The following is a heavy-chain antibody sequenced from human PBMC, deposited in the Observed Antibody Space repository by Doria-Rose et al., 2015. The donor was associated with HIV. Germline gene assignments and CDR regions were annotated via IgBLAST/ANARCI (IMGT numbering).Heavy chain of an antibody. V-gene: IGHV2-26*01. J-gene: IGHJ4*02. CDR2: IFSDDER. D-gene: IGHD6-13*01. CDR1: GVSLSSPGMG. CDR3: ARIKSSRWYHKYYFDF. Sequence: QVQLVQSGPVLVKPTETLTLTRTVSGVSLSSPGMGVSWIRQPPGKALEWLANIFSDDERSYKTSLKSRLTISRGTSNSQVVLTMTDMDPVDTATYYCARIKSSRWYHKYYFDFWGQGTLVIASA.